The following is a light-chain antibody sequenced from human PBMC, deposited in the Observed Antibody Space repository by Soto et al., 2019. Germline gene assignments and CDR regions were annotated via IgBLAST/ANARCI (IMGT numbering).Light chain of an antibody. Sequence: DIQMTQSPTSLSAPVGDSVTITCRASQNIKKFLNWYQQKPGKAPKLLIYTASSVQAGFPSRFSGRGSGTDFTLTISSLQPEDFATYSCQQSFSAPLTFGGGTRVEI. V-gene: IGKV1-39*01. CDR2: TAS. CDR1: QNIKKF. CDR3: QQSFSAPLT. J-gene: IGKJ4*01.